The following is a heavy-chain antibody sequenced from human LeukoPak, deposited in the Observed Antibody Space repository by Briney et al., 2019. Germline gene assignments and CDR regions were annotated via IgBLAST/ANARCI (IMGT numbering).Heavy chain of an antibody. CDR2: IYTSGST. CDR1: GGSINNDY. Sequence: SETLSLTCTVSGGSINNDYWSWLRQPAGKGLEWIGRIYTSGSTNYNPSLKSRVTMSVDTSKNQFSLKLSSVTAADTAVYYCARDKRYCGGDCYLLDYWGQGTLVTVSS. D-gene: IGHD2-21*02. J-gene: IGHJ4*02. CDR3: ARDKRYCGGDCYLLDY. V-gene: IGHV4-4*07.